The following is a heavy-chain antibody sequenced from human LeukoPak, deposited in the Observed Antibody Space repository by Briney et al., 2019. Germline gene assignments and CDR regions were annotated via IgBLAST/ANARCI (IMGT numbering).Heavy chain of an antibody. CDR2: IYYSGST. J-gene: IGHJ3*02. CDR3: ARADYDYVWGSYPITGAFDI. Sequence: TSDTLTLLCTVSGRSLSSYYWSWIRQPPQKGLEWIGYIYYSGSTNYTPSLKNRVIILVDAYKNQFSLKLSSVTAADTAVDYCARADYDYVWGSYPITGAFDIWGQGTMVTVSS. D-gene: IGHD3-16*02. V-gene: IGHV4-59*07. CDR1: GRSLSSYY.